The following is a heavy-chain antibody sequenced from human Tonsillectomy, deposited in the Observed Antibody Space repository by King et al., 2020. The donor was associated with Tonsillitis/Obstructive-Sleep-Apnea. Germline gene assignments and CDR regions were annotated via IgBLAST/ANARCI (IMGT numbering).Heavy chain of an antibody. CDR1: GGSISSGGYC. D-gene: IGHD7-27*01. Sequence: QLQELGPGLVKPSQTLSLTCTVSGGSISSGGYCWSWIRQHPGKGLEWIGYIYYTGRTLYNPSLKSRVTISGDTSDSQLSLRLSSVTAADTAVYYCARGTGDHYYYYYMDVWGKGTTVTVSS. J-gene: IGHJ6*03. CDR2: IYYTGRT. V-gene: IGHV4-31*03. CDR3: ARGTGDHYYYYYMDV.